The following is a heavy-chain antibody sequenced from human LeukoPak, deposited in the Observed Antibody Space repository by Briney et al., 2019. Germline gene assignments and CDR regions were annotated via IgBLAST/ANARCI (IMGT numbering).Heavy chain of an antibody. CDR1: GGSISNTNW. J-gene: IGHJ4*02. V-gene: IGHV4-4*02. Sequence: SGTLSLTCGVSGGSISNTNWWTWFRQPPGKGLEWIGEVNLQGSTNYNPSLKSRVAISVDKSENHISLKLSSVTAADTAVYYCARLAAAGTTGIDYWGQGTLVTVSS. CDR3: ARLAAAGTTGIDY. CDR2: VNLQGST. D-gene: IGHD6-13*01.